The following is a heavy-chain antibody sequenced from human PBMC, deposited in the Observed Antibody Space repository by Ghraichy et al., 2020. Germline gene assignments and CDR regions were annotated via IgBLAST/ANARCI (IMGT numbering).Heavy chain of an antibody. J-gene: IGHJ4*02. V-gene: IGHV3-72*01. Sequence: GESLNISCAASGFTFGDHYMDWVRQAPGKGLEWVVRIKNRVWSYATEYAAALTGRFSISRDESRRSVYLQMSSLRFEDTAVYFCATWIAGAPRYWGQGTLVTVSS. CDR3: ATWIAGAPRY. CDR2: IKNRVWSYAT. CDR1: GFTFGDHY. D-gene: IGHD1-26*01.